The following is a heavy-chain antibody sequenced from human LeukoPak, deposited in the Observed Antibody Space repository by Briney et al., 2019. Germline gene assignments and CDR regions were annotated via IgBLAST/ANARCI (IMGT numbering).Heavy chain of an antibody. CDR3: AKWTRTTLFRGDRARFDS. CDR2: IGGSDAST. Sequence: GGSLRLSCAASGFTFSSYAMSWVRQAPGKGLEWVSTIGGSDASTYYADSVKGRFTISRDTSKTTISLQMNSLRVEDSAVYYCAKWTRTTLFRGDRARFDSWGQGTLVTVSS. CDR1: GFTFSSYA. J-gene: IGHJ4*02. V-gene: IGHV3-23*01. D-gene: IGHD3-10*01.